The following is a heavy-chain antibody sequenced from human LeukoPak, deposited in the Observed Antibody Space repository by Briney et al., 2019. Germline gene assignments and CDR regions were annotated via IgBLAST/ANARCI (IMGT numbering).Heavy chain of an antibody. CDR3: ARASSEGDFDY. CDR2: IYYSGAS. V-gene: IGHV4-31*03. Sequence: SQTLSLTCTVSGGSIRSGGYYWSWISQHPGKGLEWIGYIYYSGASYYNPSLKSRVSISVDTSKNQFSLKLPSVTAADTATYYCARASSEGDFDYWGQGTLVTVSS. J-gene: IGHJ4*02. D-gene: IGHD6-6*01. CDR1: GGSIRSGGYY.